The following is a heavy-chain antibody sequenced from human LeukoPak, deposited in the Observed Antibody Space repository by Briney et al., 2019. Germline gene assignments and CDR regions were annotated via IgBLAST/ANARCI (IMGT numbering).Heavy chain of an antibody. CDR2: IYYSGST. Sequence: SETLSLTCTVPGGSISSSSYYWGWIRQPPGKGLEWIGSIYYSGSTYYNPSLKSRVTISVDTSKNQFSLKLSSVTAADTAVYYCARFGRVGALDYWGQGTLVTVSS. D-gene: IGHD1-26*01. CDR1: GGSISSSSYY. CDR3: ARFGRVGALDY. V-gene: IGHV4-39*07. J-gene: IGHJ4*02.